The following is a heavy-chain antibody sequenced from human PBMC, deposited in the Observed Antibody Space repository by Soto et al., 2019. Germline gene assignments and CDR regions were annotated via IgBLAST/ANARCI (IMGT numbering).Heavy chain of an antibody. CDR2: INPSGGST. Sequence: KASGLSKNSKYLRSVQQAPGQGLEWMGIINPSGGSTSYAQKFQGRVTMTRDTSTSTVYMELSSLRSEDTAVYYCGRGHTTGFLVQWGQGTLDPVFS. J-gene: IGHJ4*02. CDR3: GRGHTTGFLVQ. CDR1: GLSKNSKY. D-gene: IGHD2-8*02. V-gene: IGHV1-46*02.